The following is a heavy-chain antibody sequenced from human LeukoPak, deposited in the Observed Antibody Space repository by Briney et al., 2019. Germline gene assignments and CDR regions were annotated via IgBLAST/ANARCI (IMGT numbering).Heavy chain of an antibody. D-gene: IGHD4-17*01. CDR1: GASINTADYY. CDR3: ARDRYGDFEDY. V-gene: IGHV4-30-4*08. Sequence: SQTLSLTCDVSGASINTADYYWTWIRQPPGKGLEWIGYISYSGTPYYNPSLNSRVTLSLDTSKNQFSLKLISVTAADTAMYYCARDRYGDFEDYWGHGTLVTVSS. J-gene: IGHJ4*01. CDR2: ISYSGTP.